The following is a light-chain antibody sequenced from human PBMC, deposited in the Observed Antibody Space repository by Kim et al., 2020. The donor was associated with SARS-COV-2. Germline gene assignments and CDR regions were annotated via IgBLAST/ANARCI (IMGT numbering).Light chain of an antibody. V-gene: IGKV3-20*01. CDR2: HAS. CDR1: QPISKDF. CDR3: QRYGGPPPYP. J-gene: IGKJ2*01. Sequence: ETVLTQSPVTLSLSPGDRATLSCRASQPISKDFLAWYQQKLGQPPRLLIYHASVRASDVTVRFSGSGSATDFTLTIKSLEPEDFAVYYCQRYGGPPPYPFGQGTKLEI.